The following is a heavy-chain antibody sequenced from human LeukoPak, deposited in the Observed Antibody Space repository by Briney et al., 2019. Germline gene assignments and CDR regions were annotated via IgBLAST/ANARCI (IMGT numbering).Heavy chain of an antibody. CDR1: GYTFTSYG. V-gene: IGHV1-18*04. Sequence: ASVKVFCKASGYTFTSYGISWVRQAPGQGLEWMGWISAYNGNTNYAQKLQGRVTMTTDTSTSTAYMELRSLRSDDTAVYYCARVGQWLVRGAFDIWGQGTMVTVSS. CDR3: ARVGQWLVRGAFDI. CDR2: ISAYNGNT. D-gene: IGHD6-19*01. J-gene: IGHJ3*02.